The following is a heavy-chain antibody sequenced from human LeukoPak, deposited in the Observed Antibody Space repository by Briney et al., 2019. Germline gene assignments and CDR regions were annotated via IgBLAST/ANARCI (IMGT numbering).Heavy chain of an antibody. Sequence: GESLKISCKASGYSFTTYWIGRVRQMPGKGLEWMGIIYPDDSDATYSPSFQGQVTISADKSISTAYLQWSSLKASDTAIYYCARHNPLRSGRDHWGQGTLVTVSS. D-gene: IGHD5-12*01. V-gene: IGHV5-51*01. J-gene: IGHJ5*02. CDR1: GYSFTTYW. CDR3: ARHNPLRSGRDH. CDR2: IYPDDSDA.